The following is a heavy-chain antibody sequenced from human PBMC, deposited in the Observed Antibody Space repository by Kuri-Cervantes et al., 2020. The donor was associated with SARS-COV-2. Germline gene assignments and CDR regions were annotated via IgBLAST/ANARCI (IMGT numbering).Heavy chain of an antibody. Sequence: GGSLRLSCAASGFTFSSYGMHWVRQAPGKGLEWVAFIRYDGSNKYYADSVKGRFTISRDNSKNTLYLQMNSLRAEDTAVYYCASRPYSSGWYEGIDYWGQGTLVTVSS. CDR3: ASRPYSSGWYEGIDY. J-gene: IGHJ4*02. V-gene: IGHV3-30*02. CDR2: IRYDGSNK. D-gene: IGHD6-19*01. CDR1: GFTFSSYG.